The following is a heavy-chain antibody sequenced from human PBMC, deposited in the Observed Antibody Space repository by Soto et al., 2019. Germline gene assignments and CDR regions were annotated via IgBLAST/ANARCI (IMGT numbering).Heavy chain of an antibody. D-gene: IGHD6-19*01. CDR3: ARSSGWYVLDY. J-gene: IGHJ4*02. Sequence: PSETLSLTCAVSGGSISSSYWWSWVRQPPGKGLEWIGEISHSGSTTYNPSLKSRVTISLDKSENQFSLRLSSVTAADTAVYYCARSSGWYVLDYWGQGTLVTVSS. V-gene: IGHV4-4*02. CDR2: ISHSGST. CDR1: GGSISSSYW.